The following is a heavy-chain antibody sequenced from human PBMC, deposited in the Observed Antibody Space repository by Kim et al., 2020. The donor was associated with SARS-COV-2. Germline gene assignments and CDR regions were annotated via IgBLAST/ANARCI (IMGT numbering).Heavy chain of an antibody. D-gene: IGHD3-10*01. V-gene: IGHV3-7*01. Sequence: GGSLRLSCEAFEFTFNSYWMNWVRQAPGQGPEWLANVNQDGREKHYVDSVKGRFTISRDNARNSLYLQMSSLRADDTAIYYCARDLGASGSLDFWGPGT. CDR3: ARDLGASGSLDF. CDR2: VNQDGREK. J-gene: IGHJ4*02. CDR1: EFTFNSYW.